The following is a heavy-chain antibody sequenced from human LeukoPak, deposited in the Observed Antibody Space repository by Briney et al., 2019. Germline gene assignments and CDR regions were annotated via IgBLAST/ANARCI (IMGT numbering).Heavy chain of an antibody. CDR2: LKEDVSAR. V-gene: IGHV3-7*01. D-gene: IGHD1-7*01. CDR3: ARDASNWNYPDY. J-gene: IGHJ4*02. CDR1: GFSIRSHW. Sequence: GGSLRLSCVASGFSIRSHWMSWVRQAPGKGLEWVASLKEDVSARNLVDSVKGRFTISRDNAKNSLYLQMNSLRAEDTAVYYCARDASNWNYPDYWGQGTLVTVSS.